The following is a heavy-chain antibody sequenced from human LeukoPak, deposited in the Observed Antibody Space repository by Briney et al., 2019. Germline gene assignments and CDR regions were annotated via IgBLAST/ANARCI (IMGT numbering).Heavy chain of an antibody. V-gene: IGHV3-30*02. D-gene: IGHD3-16*01. CDR3: AKIWQGTMITFGGVTLGLDY. J-gene: IGHJ4*02. CDR2: IRYDGSNK. CDR1: GFTFSSYG. Sequence: GGSLRLSCAASGFTFSSYGMHWVRQAPGKGLEWVAFIRYDGSNKYYADSVKGRFTISRDNSKNTLYLQMNSLRAEDTAVYYCAKIWQGTMITFGGVTLGLDYWGQGTLVTVSS.